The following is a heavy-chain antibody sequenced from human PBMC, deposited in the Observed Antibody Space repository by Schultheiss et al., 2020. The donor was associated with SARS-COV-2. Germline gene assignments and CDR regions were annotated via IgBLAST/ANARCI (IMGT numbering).Heavy chain of an antibody. D-gene: IGHD1-26*01. CDR2: IYYSGST. Sequence: SETLSLTCTVSGGSISSYYWSWIRQPPGKGLEWIGYIYYSGSTNYNPSLKSRVTISVDTSKNQFSLKLSSVTAADTAVYYCARRLVGATAIFDYWGQGTLVTVSS. J-gene: IGHJ4*02. V-gene: IGHV4-59*08. CDR3: ARRLVGATAIFDY. CDR1: GGSISSYY.